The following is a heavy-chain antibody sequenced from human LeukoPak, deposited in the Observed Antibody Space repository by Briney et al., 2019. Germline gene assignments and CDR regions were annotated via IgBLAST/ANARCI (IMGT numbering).Heavy chain of an antibody. V-gene: IGHV3-21*01. CDR2: ISSSSSYI. D-gene: IGHD6-13*01. CDR1: GFTFSSYS. CDR3: ARGAAAGVAEYFQH. Sequence: GGSLRLSCAASGFTFSSYSMNWVRQAPGKGLEWVSSISSSSSYIYYADSVKGRFTISRDNAKNSLYLQMNSPRAEDTAVYYCARGAAAGVAEYFQHWGQGTLVTVSS. J-gene: IGHJ1*01.